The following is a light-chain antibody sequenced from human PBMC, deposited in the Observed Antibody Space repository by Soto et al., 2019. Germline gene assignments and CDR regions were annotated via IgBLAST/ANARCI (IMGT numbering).Light chain of an antibody. CDR2: ENN. J-gene: IGLJ2*01. CDR3: GTWDSSLSAGV. V-gene: IGLV1-51*01. Sequence: QSVLTQPPSVSADPGQKVTISCSGLSSNIGNNYVSWYQQVPGTAPKLLIYENNKRPSGIPDRFSGSKSGTSATLDITGLQTGDEADYYCGTWDSSLSAGVFGGGTKLTVL. CDR1: SSNIGNNY.